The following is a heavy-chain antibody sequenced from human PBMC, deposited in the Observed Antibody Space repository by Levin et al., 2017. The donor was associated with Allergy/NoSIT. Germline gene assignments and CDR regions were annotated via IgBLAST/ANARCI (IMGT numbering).Heavy chain of an antibody. CDR1: GGSIRSGSYY. CDR3: ARAEVGSEH. CDR2: IYSSGSA. Sequence: SQTLSLTCKVSGGSIRSGSYYWSWIRQPAAQGLEWIGRIYSSGSANYNPSLKSRVTISVDTSKNQFSLKLSSVTAADTAVYCCARAEVGSEHWGQGTLVTVSS. J-gene: IGHJ4*02. V-gene: IGHV4-61*02. D-gene: IGHD3-10*01.